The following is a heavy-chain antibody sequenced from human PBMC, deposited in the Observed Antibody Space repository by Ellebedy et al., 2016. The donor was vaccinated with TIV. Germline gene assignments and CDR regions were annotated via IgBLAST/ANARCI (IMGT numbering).Heavy chain of an antibody. Sequence: SETLSLTCGVYGGSFTGYYYSWIRQPPGKGLEWIGEVNQSGRTNYHPSLKSRVTISVDTSKNQFSLRLSSVTAADTAVYYCAEGRSGWYYFDYWGQGTLVTVSS. CDR1: GGSFTGYY. D-gene: IGHD6-19*01. J-gene: IGHJ4*02. V-gene: IGHV4-34*01. CDR2: VNQSGRT. CDR3: AEGRSGWYYFDY.